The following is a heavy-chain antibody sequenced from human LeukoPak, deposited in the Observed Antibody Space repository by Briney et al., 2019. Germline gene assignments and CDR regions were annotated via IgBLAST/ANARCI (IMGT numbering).Heavy chain of an antibody. CDR1: GFTFSSYA. D-gene: IGHD2-2*02. V-gene: IGHV3-30-3*01. J-gene: IGHJ4*02. CDR3: ARERSRYCSSTSCHSFDY. CDR2: ISYDGSNK. Sequence: GGSLRLSCAASGFTFSSYAMHWVRQAPGKGLEWVAVISYDGSNKYYADSVKGRFTISRDNSKNTLYLQMNSLRAEDTAVYYCARERSRYCSSTSCHSFDYWGQGTLVTVSS.